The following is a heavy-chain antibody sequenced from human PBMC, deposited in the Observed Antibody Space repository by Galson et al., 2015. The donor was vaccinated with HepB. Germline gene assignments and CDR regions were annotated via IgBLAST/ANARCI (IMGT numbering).Heavy chain of an antibody. CDR2: FDPEDGET. CDR3: FIAATLLQH. V-gene: IGHV1-24*01. CDR1: GYTLTELS. Sequence: SVKVSCKVSGYTLTELSMHWVRQAPGKGLEWMGGFDPEDGETIYAQKFQGRVTMTEETSTDTAYMELSSLRSEDTAVYYCFIAATLLQHWGQGTLVTVSS. D-gene: IGHD2-15*01. J-gene: IGHJ1*01.